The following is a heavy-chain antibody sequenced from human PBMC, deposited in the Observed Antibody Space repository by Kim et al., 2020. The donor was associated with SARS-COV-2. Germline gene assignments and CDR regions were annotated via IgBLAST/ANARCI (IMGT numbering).Heavy chain of an antibody. CDR2: IKSKTDGGTT. D-gene: IGHD3-3*01. CDR3: TTDPPDDSWSEPTFG. CDR1: GFTFSNAW. J-gene: IGHJ4*01. V-gene: IGHV3-15*01. Sequence: GGSLRLSCAASGFTFSNAWMSWVRQAPGKGLEWVGRIKSKTDGGTTDYAAPVKGRFTISRDDSKNTLYLQMNSLKTEDTAVYYCTTDPPDDSWSEPTFGWGQGTLVSVS.